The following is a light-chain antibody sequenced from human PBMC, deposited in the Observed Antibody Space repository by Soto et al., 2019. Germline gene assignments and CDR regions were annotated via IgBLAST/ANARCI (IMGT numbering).Light chain of an antibody. CDR1: QSVSSN. CDR2: CAS. J-gene: IGKJ1*01. Sequence: EIVMTQSPATLSVSPGERATLSCRASQSVSSNLAWYQHKPGQAPRLLIYCASTRATGIPARFSGSGSGTEFTLTISSLQSEDFAVYYCQQYNNWPPLTFGQGTKVDI. CDR3: QQYNNWPPLT. V-gene: IGKV3-15*01.